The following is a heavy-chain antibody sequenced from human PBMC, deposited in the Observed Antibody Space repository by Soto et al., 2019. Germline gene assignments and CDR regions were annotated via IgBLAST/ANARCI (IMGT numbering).Heavy chain of an antibody. Sequence: EAQLVESGGGLVQPGRSLRLSCAASGFPFDDYAMHWVRQAPGKGLEWVSGISWNSGTIAYADSVKGRFTISRDNAKNSLYLQLNSLRPEDTAFYFCAKDFRVDPLGPIDYWGQGTLVTVSS. V-gene: IGHV3-9*01. CDR2: ISWNSGTI. CDR3: AKDFRVDPLGPIDY. D-gene: IGHD2-15*01. CDR1: GFPFDDYA. J-gene: IGHJ4*02.